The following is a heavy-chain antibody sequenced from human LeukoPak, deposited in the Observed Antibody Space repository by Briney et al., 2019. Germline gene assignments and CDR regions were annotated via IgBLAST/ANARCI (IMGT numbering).Heavy chain of an antibody. CDR3: ARDNSVGDIAWWFDP. CDR2: INPTGTGT. D-gene: IGHD3-10*01. Sequence: ASVKVPCKASGYTFINNWMHWVRQAPGQGLEWIGLINPTGTGTLYAQKFQGRVTMTRDMSTSTDYMELSSLRSEDTAVYYCARDNSVGDIAWWFDPWGQGTLVTVSS. J-gene: IGHJ5*02. V-gene: IGHV1-46*01. CDR1: GYTFINNW.